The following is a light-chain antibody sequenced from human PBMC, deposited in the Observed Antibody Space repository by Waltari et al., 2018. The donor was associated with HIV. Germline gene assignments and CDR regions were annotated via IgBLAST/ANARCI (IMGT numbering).Light chain of an antibody. CDR3: GTWDSSLSVML. J-gene: IGLJ2*01. V-gene: IGLV1-51*02. CDR2: ESN. Sequence: QSVLTQPPSVSAAPGQKVTISCSGSNSNIGTNYVTWYQQVPGTAPKLLIFESNKRPSGIPDRFSGSKSGTSATLGITGLQTGDEADYYCGTWDSSLSVMLFGGGTKLTVL. CDR1: NSNIGTNY.